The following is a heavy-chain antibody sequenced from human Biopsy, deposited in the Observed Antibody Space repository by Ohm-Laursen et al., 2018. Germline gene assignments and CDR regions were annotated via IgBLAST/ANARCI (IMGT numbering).Heavy chain of an antibody. Sequence: SLRLSCAASGFTFGNYAMHWVRQAPGKGLEWVAVISYDGTSEDYADSVQGRFTISRDNSKNTLYLQINTLTLEDTAFYYCARGLSSGWYGYFDVWSRGTLVTVSS. CDR2: ISYDGTSE. D-gene: IGHD6-19*01. J-gene: IGHJ2*01. CDR1: GFTFGNYA. CDR3: ARGLSSGWYGYFDV. V-gene: IGHV3-30*03.